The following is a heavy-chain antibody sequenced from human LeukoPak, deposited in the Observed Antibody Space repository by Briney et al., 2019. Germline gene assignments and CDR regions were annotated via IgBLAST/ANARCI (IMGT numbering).Heavy chain of an antibody. D-gene: IGHD2-15*01. V-gene: IGHV4-59*01. CDR3: ARVRCSGGSCYSHYYYMDV. Sequence: SETLSLTCTVSGGSISSYYWSWIRQPPGKGLEWIGYIYYSGSTNYSPSLESRVTISLDTSKKQFSLRLSSVTAADTAVYYCARVRCSGGSCYSHYYYMDVWGKGTTVTISS. CDR1: GGSISSYY. CDR2: IYYSGST. J-gene: IGHJ6*03.